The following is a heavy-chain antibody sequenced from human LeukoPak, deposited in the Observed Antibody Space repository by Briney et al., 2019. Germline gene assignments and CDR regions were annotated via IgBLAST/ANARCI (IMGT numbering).Heavy chain of an antibody. J-gene: IGHJ4*02. V-gene: IGHV1-2*04. CDR2: INPNSGGT. CDR3: ALPLEMATISPGNY. D-gene: IGHD5-24*01. Sequence: ASVKVSCKASGYTFTGYYMHWVRQAPGQGLEWMGWINPNSGGTNYAQKFQGWVTMTRDTSISTAYMELSRLRSDDTAVYYCALPLEMATISPGNYWGQGTLVTVSS. CDR1: GYTFTGYY.